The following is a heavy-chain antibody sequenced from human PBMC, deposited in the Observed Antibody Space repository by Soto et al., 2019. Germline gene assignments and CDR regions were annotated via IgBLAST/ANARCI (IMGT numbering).Heavy chain of an antibody. CDR3: ARGYCTTTICDPWFDP. J-gene: IGHJ5*02. CDR1: GYSFTSYW. CDR2: IYPGDSDT. D-gene: IGHD2-2*01. Sequence: GESLKISCTGVGYSFTSYWIGWVRQMPGKGLEWMGVIYPGDSDTRYSPSFQGQVTISADKSITTAYLQWSSLKASDTAMYYCARGYCTTTICDPWFDPWGQGTLVTVSS. V-gene: IGHV5-51*01.